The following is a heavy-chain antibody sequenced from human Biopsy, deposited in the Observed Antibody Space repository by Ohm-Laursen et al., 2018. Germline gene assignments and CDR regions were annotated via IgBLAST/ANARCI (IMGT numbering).Heavy chain of an antibody. J-gene: IGHJ6*02. V-gene: IGHV4-4*09. CDR2: IHHSGST. CDR1: GVSITAYY. D-gene: IGHD2-15*01. CDR3: ARMDCSGGSCHYYSYGMDV. Sequence: GTLSLTCTVSGVSITAYYWSWIRQPPGKGLECIGNIHHSGSTNYNPSLKSRLTISVDTSKNHFSLKLSSVPAADTAVYYCARMDCSGGSCHYYSYGMDVWGQGTTVTVSS.